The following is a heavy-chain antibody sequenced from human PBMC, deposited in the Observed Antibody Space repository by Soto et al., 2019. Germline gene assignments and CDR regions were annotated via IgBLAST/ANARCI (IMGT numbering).Heavy chain of an antibody. D-gene: IGHD3-22*01. CDR2: IYHSGST. CDR1: GGSISSGGYS. V-gene: IGHV4-30-2*01. Sequence: SETLSLTCAVSGGSISSGGYSWSWIRQPPGKGLEWIGYIYHSGSTYYNPSLKSRVTISVDRSKNQFSLKLSSVTAADTAVYYCARVPDYYDSSGYYYGRGWFDPWGQGTLVTVSS. J-gene: IGHJ5*02. CDR3: ARVPDYYDSSGYYYGRGWFDP.